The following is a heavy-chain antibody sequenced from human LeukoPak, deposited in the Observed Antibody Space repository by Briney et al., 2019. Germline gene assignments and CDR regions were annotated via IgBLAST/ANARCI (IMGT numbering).Heavy chain of an antibody. D-gene: IGHD1-26*01. CDR3: ARQAVGIGSFDYYDF. CDR2: IYKDGST. V-gene: IGHV3-66*04. J-gene: IGHJ4*02. CDR1: GFTFSSYG. Sequence: GGSLRLSCAASGFTFSSYGMSWVRQAPGKGLEWLSVIYKDGSTYYPNSVKGRFTISRDSSKNTLFLQMNSLRVEDTAVYYCARQAVGIGSFDYYDFWGQGTPVTVSS.